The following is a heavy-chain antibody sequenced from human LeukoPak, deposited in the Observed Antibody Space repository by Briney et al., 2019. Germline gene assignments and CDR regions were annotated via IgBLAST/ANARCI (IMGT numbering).Heavy chain of an antibody. J-gene: IGHJ4*02. D-gene: IGHD3-9*01. CDR2: ISAYNGNT. Sequence: ASVKVSCKASGYTFTSYGISWVRQAPGQGLEWMGWISAYNGNTNYAQKLQGRVTMTTDTSTSTAYMELRSRRSDDTGVYYCSRDYDKLTGSPYPFDCRGPRTPVTVAS. CDR3: SRDYDKLTGSPYPFDC. CDR1: GYTFTSYG. V-gene: IGHV1-18*01.